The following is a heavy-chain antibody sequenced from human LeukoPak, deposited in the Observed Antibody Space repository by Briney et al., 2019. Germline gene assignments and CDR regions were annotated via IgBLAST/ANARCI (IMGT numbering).Heavy chain of an antibody. V-gene: IGHV3-7*04. D-gene: IGHD6-13*01. CDR1: GFTVSDNY. J-gene: IGHJ4*02. CDR2: IKQDGSEK. CDR3: ARDGQQLGF. Sequence: GGSLRLSCAASGFTVSDNYMSWVRQAPGKGLEWVANIKQDGSEKYYVDSVKGRFTISRDNAKNSLYLQMNSLRVEDTAVYYCARDGQQLGFWGQGTLVIVSS.